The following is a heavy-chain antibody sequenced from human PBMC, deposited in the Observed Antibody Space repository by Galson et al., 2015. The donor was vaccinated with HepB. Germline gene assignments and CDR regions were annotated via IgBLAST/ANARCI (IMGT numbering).Heavy chain of an antibody. J-gene: IGHJ6*03. CDR1: GFSFSGSA. CDR3: TRQDGDYFYYYMDV. D-gene: IGHD6-6*01. V-gene: IGHV3-73*01. CDR2: IRSKANTYAT. Sequence: SLRLSCAASGFSFSGSAMHWVRQASGKGLEWVGRIRSKANTYATTYTASVKGRFTISRDDSKNTAYLQMNSLKTKDTAVYYCTRQDGDYFYYYMDVWGKGTTVTVSS.